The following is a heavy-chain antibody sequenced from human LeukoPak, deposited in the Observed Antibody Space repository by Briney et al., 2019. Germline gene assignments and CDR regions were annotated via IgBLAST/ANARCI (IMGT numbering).Heavy chain of an antibody. J-gene: IGHJ3*02. CDR3: ASPYCSGGSCSVYDAFDI. CDR2: IYPGDSDT. D-gene: IGHD2-15*01. CDR1: GYSFTSYW. V-gene: IGHV5-51*01. Sequence: GESLQISCQGSGYSFTSYWIGWVRQMPGKGLEWMGIIYPGDSDTRYSPSFQGQVTISADKSISTAYLQWSSLKASDTAMYYCASPYCSGGSCSVYDAFDIWGQGTMVTVSS.